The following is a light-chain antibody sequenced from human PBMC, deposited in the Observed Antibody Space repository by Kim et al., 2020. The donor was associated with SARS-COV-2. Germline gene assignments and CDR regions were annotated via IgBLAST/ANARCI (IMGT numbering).Light chain of an antibody. Sequence: EIVLTQSPGTLSLSPGERATLSCRASQSLSNNYLAWYQQKPGQYPRLLIYDASSRATDIPDRFSGSGSGTDFTLTISRLEPEDFAVYYCQQYDKSPPYTFGQGTKLEI. CDR2: DAS. V-gene: IGKV3-20*01. CDR3: QQYDKSPPYT. J-gene: IGKJ2*01. CDR1: QSLSNNY.